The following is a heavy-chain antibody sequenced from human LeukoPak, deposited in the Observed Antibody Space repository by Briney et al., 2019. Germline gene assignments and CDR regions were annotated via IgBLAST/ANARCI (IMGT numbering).Heavy chain of an antibody. CDR2: ISGSGANT. V-gene: IGHV3-23*01. CDR3: AKCRVGAANFDY. CDR1: AFTFNSYA. J-gene: IGHJ4*02. D-gene: IGHD1-26*01. Sequence: PGGSLRLSCAASAFTFNSYAMSWVRQAPGKGLEWVSAISGSGANTYYADSVKGRFTISRDNSKNTLYLQMNNLRAEDTAVYYCAKCRVGAANFDYWGQGTLVTVSS.